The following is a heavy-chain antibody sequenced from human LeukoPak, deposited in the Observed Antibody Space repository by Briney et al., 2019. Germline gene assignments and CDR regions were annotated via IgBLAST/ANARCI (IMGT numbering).Heavy chain of an antibody. CDR2: INPSGGST. D-gene: IGHD3-10*01. V-gene: IGHV1-46*01. Sequence: ASVKVSCKASGYTFTSYYMHWVRQAPGQGLEWMGIINPSGGSTSYAQKFQGRVTMTRDTSTSTVYMELSSLRSEDTAVYYCATRSRLLGDAFDIWGQGTMVTVSS. J-gene: IGHJ3*02. CDR1: GYTFTSYY. CDR3: ATRSRLLGDAFDI.